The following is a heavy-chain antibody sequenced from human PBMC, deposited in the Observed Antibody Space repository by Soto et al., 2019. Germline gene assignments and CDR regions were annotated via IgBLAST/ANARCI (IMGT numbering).Heavy chain of an antibody. J-gene: IGHJ4*01. CDR1: RFTSGYHA. D-gene: IGHD6-13*01. CDR2: IRSNGENT. Sequence: GGSLRLSCAASRFTSGYHAMYWVRQAPGKGLECVSTIRSNGENTHYADSVKGRFIISSDNSSNTVALQMNSLRVEDTAIYYCVSWVSAHFDSWGQGSLVIVSS. V-gene: IGHV3-23*01. CDR3: VSWVSAHFDS.